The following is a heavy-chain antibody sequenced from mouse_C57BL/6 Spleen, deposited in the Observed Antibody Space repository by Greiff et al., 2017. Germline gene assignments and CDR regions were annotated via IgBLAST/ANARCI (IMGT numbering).Heavy chain of an antibody. CDR1: GYAFSSYW. CDR2: IYPGDGDT. CDR3: ARGSYGAGWFAY. J-gene: IGHJ3*01. Sequence: QVQLQQSGAELVQPGASVKISCKASGYAFSSYWMNWVKQRPGKGLEWIGQIYPGDGDTNYNGKFKGKATLTADKSSSTAYMQLSSLTSEDSAVYFCARGSYGAGWFAYWGQGTLVTVSA. D-gene: IGHD1-1*02. V-gene: IGHV1-80*01.